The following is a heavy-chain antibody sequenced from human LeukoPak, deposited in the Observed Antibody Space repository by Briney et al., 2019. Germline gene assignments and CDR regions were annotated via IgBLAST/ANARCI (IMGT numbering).Heavy chain of an antibody. CDR3: AKAVDYGDFRNAFDI. D-gene: IGHD4-17*01. CDR2: ISGSGGAT. V-gene: IGHV3-23*01. J-gene: IGHJ3*02. CDR1: GFTFSSYA. Sequence: GGSLRLSCAASGFTFSSYAMSWVRRAPGEGLEWVSAISGSGGATYHADSVKGRFIISRDNSKNTLYLQMNSLRAEDTAVYHCAKAVDYGDFRNAFDIWGQGTTVTVSS.